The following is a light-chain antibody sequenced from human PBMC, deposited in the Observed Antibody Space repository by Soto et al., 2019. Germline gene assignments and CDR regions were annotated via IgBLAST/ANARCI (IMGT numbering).Light chain of an antibody. J-gene: IGLJ1*01. V-gene: IGLV2-14*03. CDR1: HNDIGTYDY. Sequence: QSALTQPTSVSGPPGQSITISCTGNHNDIGTYDYVSWYQQHPGRAPRLLIYGVTTRPSGISDRFSASKSGLTASLTISGLQPEDEADYYCSSFTSNRIYVFGPGTRSPS. CDR2: GVT. CDR3: SSFTSNRIYV.